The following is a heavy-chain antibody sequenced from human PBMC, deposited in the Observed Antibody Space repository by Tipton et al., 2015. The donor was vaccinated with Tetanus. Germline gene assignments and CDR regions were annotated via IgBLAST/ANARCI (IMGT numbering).Heavy chain of an antibody. J-gene: IGHJ5*02. CDR2: IYWDDDK. CDR3: AHVTYSYYDILTGYYNWFDP. D-gene: IGHD3-9*01. V-gene: IGHV2-5*02. Sequence: LVKPTQTLTLTCTFSGFSLSTRGVGVGWIRQPPGKALEWLALIYWDDDKRYIPSLKSRLTITKDTSKNQVVLTMTNMDPVDTATYYCAHVTYSYYDILTGYYNWFDPWGQGTLVTVSS. CDR1: GFSLSTRGVG.